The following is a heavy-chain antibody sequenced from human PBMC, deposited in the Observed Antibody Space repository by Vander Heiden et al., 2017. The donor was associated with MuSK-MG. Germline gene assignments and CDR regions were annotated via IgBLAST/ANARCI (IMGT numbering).Heavy chain of an antibody. CDR3: ARVVRMSGYMDV. V-gene: IGHV4-39*01. D-gene: IGHD2-15*01. J-gene: IGHJ6*03. Sequence: QLQLQESGPGLVTPLETLSLTCTVPGGPISSSTYYWAWIRQPPGEGLEFIGSIYSSGGSYYNPSLKSRVTIYVDTSKNQFSLKLTSVTAADTAVFYCARVVRMSGYMDVWGEGTTVTVSS. CDR1: GGPISSSTYY. CDR2: IYSSGGS.